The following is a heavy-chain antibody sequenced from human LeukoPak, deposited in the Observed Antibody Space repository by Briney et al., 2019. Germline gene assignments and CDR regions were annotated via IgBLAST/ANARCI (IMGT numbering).Heavy chain of an antibody. Sequence: PSETLSLTCTVSGGSISSYYWSWIRQPPGKGLEWIGYISYSGSTNYNPSLKSRVTISVDTYKNQFSLKLRSVTAADTAVYYCARDRGNSGAAYFDYWGQGTLVTVSS. D-gene: IGHD4-23*01. CDR1: GGSISSYY. CDR2: ISYSGST. V-gene: IGHV4-59*01. J-gene: IGHJ4*02. CDR3: ARDRGNSGAAYFDY.